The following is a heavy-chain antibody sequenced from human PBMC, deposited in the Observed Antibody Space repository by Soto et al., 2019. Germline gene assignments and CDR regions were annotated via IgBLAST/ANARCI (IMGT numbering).Heavy chain of an antibody. CDR1: GFTFSSYG. J-gene: IGHJ6*02. V-gene: IGHV3-30*18. CDR2: ISYDGSNK. CDR3: AKDPGATTWRSYGMDV. D-gene: IGHD4-17*01. Sequence: QVQLVESGGGVVQPGRSLRLSCAASGFTFSSYGMHWVRQAPGKGLEWVAVISYDGSNKYYADSVKGRFTISRDNSKNTLYLQMNSPRAEDTAVHYCAKDPGATTWRSYGMDVWGQGTTVTVSS.